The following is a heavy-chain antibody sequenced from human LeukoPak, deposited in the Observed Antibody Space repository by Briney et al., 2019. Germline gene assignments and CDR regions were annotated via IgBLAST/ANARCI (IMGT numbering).Heavy chain of an antibody. V-gene: IGHV4-59*08. J-gene: IGHJ4*02. D-gene: IGHD3-22*01. CDR3: AQIRPSTYYDSSGSFDY. CDR2: IYYSGST. CDR1: GGSISSNY. Sequence: SETLSLTCTLSGGSISSNYWSWIRQPPGKGLEWIWCIYYSGSTHYNPSLKSRVTISVDTSKNQFSLKLSSVTAADTAVYYCAQIRPSTYYDSSGSFDYWGQGTLVTVSA.